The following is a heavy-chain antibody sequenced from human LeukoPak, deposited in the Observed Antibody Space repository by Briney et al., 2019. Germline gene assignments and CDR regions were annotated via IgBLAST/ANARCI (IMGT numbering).Heavy chain of an antibody. Sequence: SVKVSCKASGYTFTSYDINWGRQATGQGLEWRGWMNPNSGNTGYAQKFQGRVTMTRNTSISTAYMELSSLRSEDTAVYYCARGKFPYGDHTRFDPWGQGTLVTVSS. D-gene: IGHD4-17*01. CDR1: GYTFTSYD. CDR2: MNPNSGNT. CDR3: ARGKFPYGDHTRFDP. J-gene: IGHJ5*02. V-gene: IGHV1-8*01.